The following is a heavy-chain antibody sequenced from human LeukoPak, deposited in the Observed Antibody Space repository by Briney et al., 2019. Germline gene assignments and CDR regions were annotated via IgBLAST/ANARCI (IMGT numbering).Heavy chain of an antibody. J-gene: IGHJ4*02. V-gene: IGHV3-48*03. CDR3: ARDSYSSSWDY. CDR1: GFTFSSYE. Sequence: GGSLRLSCAASGFTFSSYEMNWVRQAPGKGLEWVSYISSSGSTIYYADSVKGRFTISRDNAKNSLYLQMNSLRAEDTAVYYCARDSYSSSWDYWGQGTLVTVSS. D-gene: IGHD6-6*01. CDR2: ISSSGSTI.